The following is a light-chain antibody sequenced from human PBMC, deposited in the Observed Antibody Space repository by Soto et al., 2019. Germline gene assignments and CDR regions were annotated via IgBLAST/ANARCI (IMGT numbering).Light chain of an antibody. CDR1: SSDVGGYNY. Sequence: QSALTQPASVSGSPGQSITISCTGTSSDVGGYNYVSWYQQQPGKAPKFMIYDVTDRPSGVSNRFSGSKSGNTASLTISGLQAEDEADYYCCSHPALNSRQIVVGTGTKVTV. V-gene: IGLV2-14*01. J-gene: IGLJ1*01. CDR2: DVT. CDR3: CSHPALNSRQIV.